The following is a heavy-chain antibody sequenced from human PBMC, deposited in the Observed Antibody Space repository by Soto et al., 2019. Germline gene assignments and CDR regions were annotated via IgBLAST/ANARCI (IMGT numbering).Heavy chain of an antibody. Sequence: SETLSLTYAVYGGSFSGYYWSWIRQPTGKGLEWIGEINHSGSTNYNPSLKSRVTISVDTSKNQFSLKLSSVTAADTAVYYCVRGRVVLWFGELLDNWFDPWGQGTLVTVSS. CDR2: INHSGST. D-gene: IGHD3-10*01. J-gene: IGHJ5*02. CDR1: GGSFSGYY. CDR3: VRGRVVLWFGELLDNWFDP. V-gene: IGHV4-34*01.